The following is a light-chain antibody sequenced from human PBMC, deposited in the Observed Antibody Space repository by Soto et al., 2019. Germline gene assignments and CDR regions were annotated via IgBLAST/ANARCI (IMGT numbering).Light chain of an antibody. Sequence: IQMSKSPSSLSASLLDRVTITFLASQSISSSFNWYQQKPGRDAKLLMYAAACCQSGVPPTFCGGSAGAGYTLTISSMLHAEFSAYYCRHAASCPPITFGQGTRLEIK. J-gene: IGKJ5*01. V-gene: IGKV1-39*01. CDR2: AAA. CDR1: QSISSS. CDR3: RHAASCPPIT.